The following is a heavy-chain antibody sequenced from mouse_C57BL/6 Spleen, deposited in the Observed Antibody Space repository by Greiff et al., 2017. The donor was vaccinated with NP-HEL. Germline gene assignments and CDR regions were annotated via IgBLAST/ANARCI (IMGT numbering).Heavy chain of an antibody. Sequence: QVQLQQPGAELVMPGASVKLSCKASGYTFTSYWMHWVKQRPGQGLEWIGEIDPSDSYTNYNQKFKGKSTLTVDKSSSTAYMQLSSLTSEASAVYYCASNYPYAMDYWGQGTSVTVSS. CDR3: ASNYPYAMDY. CDR2: IDPSDSYT. D-gene: IGHD1-1*01. V-gene: IGHV1-69*01. CDR1: GYTFTSYW. J-gene: IGHJ4*01.